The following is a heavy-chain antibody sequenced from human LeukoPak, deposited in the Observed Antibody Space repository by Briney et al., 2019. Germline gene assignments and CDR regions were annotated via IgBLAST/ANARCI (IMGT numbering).Heavy chain of an antibody. V-gene: IGHV1-69*13. J-gene: IGHJ4*02. Sequence: SVKVSCKASGGTFGVNAIHWVRQAPGQGLEWMGDIIPIFPKSNYAQKFQGRVTFTADESTSTAHMEMSSLTSEDTAVYYCARDGVRNMGLRLDYWGQGTLVIVSS. CDR1: GGTFGVNA. CDR3: ARDGVRNMGLRLDY. D-gene: IGHD1-14*01. CDR2: IIPIFPKS.